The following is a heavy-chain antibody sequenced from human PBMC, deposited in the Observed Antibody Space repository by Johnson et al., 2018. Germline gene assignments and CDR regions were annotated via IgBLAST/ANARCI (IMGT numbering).Heavy chain of an antibody. CDR3: ARGGGSWSCWAFDI. D-gene: IGHD3-16*01. CDR2: IHYSAST. J-gene: IGHJ3*02. V-gene: IGHV4-59*01. Sequence: QVQLQESGPGLVKPSETLSLTCTVSGGSFSSNYWTWIRQPPGKGLEWIGYIHYSASTNYNPSLKSRVTISVDTSENEISLKVTSVTAADTAVSYCARGGGSWSCWAFDIWGQGTMVTVSS. CDR1: GGSFSSNY.